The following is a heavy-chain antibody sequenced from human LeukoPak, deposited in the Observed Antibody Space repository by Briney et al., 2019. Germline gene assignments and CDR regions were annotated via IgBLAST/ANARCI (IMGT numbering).Heavy chain of an antibody. CDR3: AKNVGRIVGAIDY. CDR2: ISGSGGST. V-gene: IGHV3-23*01. J-gene: IGHJ4*02. D-gene: IGHD1-26*01. Sequence: GGSLRLSCAASGFTFSSYAMSWVRQAPGKGLEWVSSISGSGGSTYYADSVKGRFTISRDNSKNTLYLQMNSMRAEDTAVYYCAKNVGRIVGAIDYWGQGTLVTVSS. CDR1: GFTFSSYA.